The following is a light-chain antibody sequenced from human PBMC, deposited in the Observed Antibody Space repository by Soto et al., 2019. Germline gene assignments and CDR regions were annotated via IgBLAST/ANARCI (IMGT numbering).Light chain of an antibody. CDR3: MQGTHWPRT. V-gene: IGKV2-30*01. Sequence: DVVMTQSPLSQPVTLGQPASMSCRSIQSLVYSDGGTYLNWFQQRPGQSPRRLIYKVSNRDSKVPDRFSGSGSATDFTLKISRVEAEDVGVYYCMQGTHWPRTFGQGTNVDIK. J-gene: IGKJ1*01. CDR1: QSLVYSDGGTY. CDR2: KVS.